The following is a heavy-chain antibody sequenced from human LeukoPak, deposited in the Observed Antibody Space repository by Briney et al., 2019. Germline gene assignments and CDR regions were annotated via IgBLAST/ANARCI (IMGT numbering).Heavy chain of an antibody. D-gene: IGHD3-10*01. J-gene: IGHJ4*02. V-gene: IGHV3-30-3*01. Sequence: GGSLRLSCAASGFTFSSYTMSWVRQAPGKGLEWVAVISYDGSNKYYADSVKGRFTISRDNSKNTLYLQMNSLRAEDTAVYYCARDSGEVFYFDYWGQGTLVTVSS. CDR2: ISYDGSNK. CDR3: ARDSGEVFYFDY. CDR1: GFTFSSYT.